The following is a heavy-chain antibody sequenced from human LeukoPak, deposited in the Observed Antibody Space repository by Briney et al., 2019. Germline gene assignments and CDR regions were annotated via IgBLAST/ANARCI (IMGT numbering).Heavy chain of an antibody. CDR3: AREFSHYYGSGSYRYYFDY. V-gene: IGHV3-11*06. J-gene: IGHJ4*02. CDR2: ISSSSYT. CDR1: GLTFSDYY. D-gene: IGHD3-10*01. Sequence: GGSLRLSCAASGLTFSDYYMSWIRQAPGKGLEWVSYISSSSYTNYADSVKGRFTISRDNAKNSLYLQMNSLRAEDTAVYYCAREFSHYYGSGSYRYYFDYWGQGTLVTVSS.